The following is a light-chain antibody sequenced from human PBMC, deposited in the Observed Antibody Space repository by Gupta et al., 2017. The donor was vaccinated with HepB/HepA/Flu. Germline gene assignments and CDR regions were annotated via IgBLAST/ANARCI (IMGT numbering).Light chain of an antibody. J-gene: IGLJ3*02. CDR1: SSNIGSNY. CDR3: AAWFQSLSAWV. Sequence: QSVLTQPPSASGTPGQRVTISCSGSSSNIGSNYVYWFQHLPGTAPKLLIFRNNQRPSGVPDRFSGSNSGTSASLAISGLRAEDEAYYYCAAWFQSLSAWVFGGGTKLTVL. CDR2: RNN. V-gene: IGLV1-47*01.